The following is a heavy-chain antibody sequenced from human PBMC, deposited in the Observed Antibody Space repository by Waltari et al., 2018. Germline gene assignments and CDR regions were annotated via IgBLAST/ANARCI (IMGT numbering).Heavy chain of an antibody. Sequence: EVQLVESGGGLVQPGGSLRLSCAASGFTFSSYWMSWVRQAPGKGLEWVANIKQDGSEKYYVDSVKGRFTISRDNAKNSLYLQMNSLRAEDTAMYYCARTSYSYYYYYGMDVWGQGTTVTVSS. CDR1: GFTFSSYW. V-gene: IGHV3-7*01. D-gene: IGHD3-10*01. CDR3: ARTSYSYYYYYGMDV. J-gene: IGHJ6*02. CDR2: IKQDGSEK.